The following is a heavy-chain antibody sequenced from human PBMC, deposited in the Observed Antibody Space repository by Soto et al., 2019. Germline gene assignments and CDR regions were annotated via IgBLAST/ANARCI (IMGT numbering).Heavy chain of an antibody. Sequence: GSLRLSCAASGFTFSTYGMNCVRQAPGKGLEWLSSISDSGHYIYYADSVKGRFTISRDNAKNSLFLQMNSLRGEDTAVYYCARSGLALPYSASHWFDPWGHGTLVTVSS. V-gene: IGHV3-21*01. D-gene: IGHD3-22*01. CDR3: ARSGLALPYSASHWFDP. CDR2: ISDSGHYI. J-gene: IGHJ5*02. CDR1: GFTFSTYG.